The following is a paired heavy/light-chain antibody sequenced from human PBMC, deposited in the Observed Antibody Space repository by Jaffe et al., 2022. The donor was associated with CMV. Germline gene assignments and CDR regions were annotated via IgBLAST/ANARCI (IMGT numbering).Heavy chain of an antibody. J-gene: IGHJ4*02. Sequence: EVELVESGGGLVQPGGSLRLSCVVSGFTFSRYWMSWVRQAPGKGLEWVANIKQDGSEKYYVDSVKGRFTISRDNAKNSLFLQMNSLRAEDTAVYFCARGDDIWGSYHLYAFHYWGQGTLVTVSS. CDR1: GFTFSRYW. D-gene: IGHD3-16*02. CDR2: IKQDGSEK. CDR3: ARGDDIWGSYHLYAFHY. V-gene: IGHV3-7*03.
Light chain of an antibody. CDR1: QTIRSW. V-gene: IGKV1-5*03. J-gene: IGKJ5*01. CDR2: EAS. Sequence: DIQMTQSPSTLSASVGDRVSITCRASQTIRSWLAWYQQKPGKAPNLLIYEASNLESGVPARFSGSGYGTAFTLTISSLQPDDFAIYYCQQYNTYPITFGEGTRLEIK. CDR3: QQYNTYPIT.